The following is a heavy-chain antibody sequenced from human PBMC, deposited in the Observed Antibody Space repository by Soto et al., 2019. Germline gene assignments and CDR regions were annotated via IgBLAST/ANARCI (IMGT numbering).Heavy chain of an antibody. CDR2: IYYSGST. J-gene: IGHJ4*02. V-gene: IGHV4-31*11. D-gene: IGHD3-10*01. Sequence: QVQLQESGPGLVKPSQTLSLTCAVSGGSISSGGYYWSWIRQHPGKGLEWIVYIYYSGSTYYNPSLKSRVTISVDTSKNQFSLKLSSVTAADTAVYYCARRRGGGITMVRGDLDYWGQGTLVTVSS. CDR3: ARRRGGGITMVRGDLDY. CDR1: GGSISSGGYY.